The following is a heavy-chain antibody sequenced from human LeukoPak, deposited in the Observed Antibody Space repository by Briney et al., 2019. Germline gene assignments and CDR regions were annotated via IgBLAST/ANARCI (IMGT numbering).Heavy chain of an antibody. CDR2: IYYSGST. J-gene: IGHJ4*02. CDR3: AGGYYYDSSGPGLWY. V-gene: IGHV4-61*08. Sequence: SQTLSLTCTVSGGSISSGGYYWSWIRQHPGKGLEWIGYIYYSGSTNYNPSLKSRVTMSVDTSKSQFSLKLSSVTAADTAVYYCAGGYYYDSSGPGLWYWGQGTLVTVSS. CDR1: GGSISSGGYY. D-gene: IGHD3-22*01.